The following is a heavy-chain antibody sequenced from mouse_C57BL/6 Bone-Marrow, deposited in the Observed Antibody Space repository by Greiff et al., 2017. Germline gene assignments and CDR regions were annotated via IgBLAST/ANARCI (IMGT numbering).Heavy chain of an antibody. V-gene: IGHV1-53*01. Sequence: VQLQQPGTELVKPGASVKLSCKASGYTFTSYWMHWVKQRPGQGLEWIGNINPSNGGTNYNEKFKSKATLTVDQSSSTAYIQLSSLTSEDSAVYYCASSDWDGDFDYWGQGTTLTVSS. J-gene: IGHJ2*01. CDR1: GYTFTSYW. D-gene: IGHD4-1*01. CDR3: ASSDWDGDFDY. CDR2: INPSNGGT.